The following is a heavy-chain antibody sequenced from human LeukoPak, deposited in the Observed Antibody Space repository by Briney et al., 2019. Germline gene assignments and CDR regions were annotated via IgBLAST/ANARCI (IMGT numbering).Heavy chain of an antibody. J-gene: IGHJ4*02. Sequence: ASVKVSCKASGGTFSSYAISWVRQAPGQGLEWMGGIIPIFGTANYAQKFQGRVTITADESTSTAYMELSSLRSEDTAVYYCARSPSDDYGGNVPGGDYWGQGTLVTVSS. CDR2: IIPIFGTA. CDR3: ARSPSDDYGGNVPGGDY. CDR1: GGTFSSYA. D-gene: IGHD4-23*01. V-gene: IGHV1-69*13.